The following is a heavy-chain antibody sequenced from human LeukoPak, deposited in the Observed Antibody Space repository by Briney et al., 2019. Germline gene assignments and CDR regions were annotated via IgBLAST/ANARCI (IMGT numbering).Heavy chain of an antibody. D-gene: IGHD6-13*01. CDR2: ISTSGSTI. Sequence: GGSLRLSCAASGFTFSVYEMNRVRQAPGKGLDWVSYISTSGSTIYYADSVKGRFTISRDNAKNSLYLQMNSLRAEDTAVYYCARVRYTSSSGYMDVWGKGTTVTISS. V-gene: IGHV3-48*03. CDR3: ARVRYTSSSGYMDV. J-gene: IGHJ6*03. CDR1: GFTFSVYE.